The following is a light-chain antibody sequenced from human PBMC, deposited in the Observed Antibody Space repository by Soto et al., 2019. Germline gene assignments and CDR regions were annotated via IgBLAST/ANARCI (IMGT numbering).Light chain of an antibody. J-gene: IGKJ1*01. V-gene: IGKV3-15*01. Sequence: EIVLTQSPVTLSLSPGERATLSCRASQSVSSYLAWYQQKPGQAPRLLIHGATTRATGIPARFSGSGSGTEFTLTISSLQSEDFAVYYCQQYNNWPRTFGQGTKVDI. CDR3: QQYNNWPRT. CDR1: QSVSSY. CDR2: GAT.